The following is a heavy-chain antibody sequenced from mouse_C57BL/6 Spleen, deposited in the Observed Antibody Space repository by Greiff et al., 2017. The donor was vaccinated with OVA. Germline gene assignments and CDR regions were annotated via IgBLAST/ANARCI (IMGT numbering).Heavy chain of an antibody. J-gene: IGHJ1*03. CDR3: ARPSTVVATHGYFDV. V-gene: IGHV5-12*01. Sequence: EVKLVESGGGLVKPGGSLKLSCAASGFTFSDYYMYWVRQTPEKRLEWVAYISNGGGSTYYPDTVKGRFTISRDNAQNTLYLQKSRLKAEDTAMYDGARPSTVVATHGYFDVWGTGTTVTVSS. CDR2: ISNGGGST. D-gene: IGHD1-1*01. CDR1: GFTFSDYY.